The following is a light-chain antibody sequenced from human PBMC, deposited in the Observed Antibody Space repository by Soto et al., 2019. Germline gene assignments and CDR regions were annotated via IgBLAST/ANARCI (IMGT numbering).Light chain of an antibody. CDR3: QQYDNWPWT. CDR2: GAS. CDR1: QTISGT. Sequence: EIVLTQSPSTLSVSPGGRATLSCRASQTISGTLAWYQQKPGQAPRLLIHGASTRAPGFPARFSGSGSGTDFTLTISSLQSEDFAVYYCQQYDNWPWTFGQGTKVDIK. J-gene: IGKJ1*01. V-gene: IGKV3-15*01.